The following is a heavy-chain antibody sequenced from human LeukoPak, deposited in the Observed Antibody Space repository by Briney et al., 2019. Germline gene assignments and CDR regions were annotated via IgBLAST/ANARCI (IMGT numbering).Heavy chain of an antibody. CDR1: GFTFSSYS. V-gene: IGHV3-21*01. D-gene: IGHD3-22*01. J-gene: IGHJ4*02. Sequence: GGSLRLSCAASGFTFSSYSMNWVRQAPGKGLEWVSSISSSSSYIYYADSVKGRFTISRDNAKNSLYLQMNSLRAEDTAVYYCARDLIIPPTMIGSLEYWGQGTLVTVSS. CDR2: ISSSSSYI. CDR3: ARDLIIPPTMIGSLEY.